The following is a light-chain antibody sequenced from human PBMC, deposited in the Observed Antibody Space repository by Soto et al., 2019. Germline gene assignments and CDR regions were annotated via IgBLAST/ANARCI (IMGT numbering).Light chain of an antibody. J-gene: IGKJ1*01. Sequence: DIQITQSPSTLSSSVGDRVTITCRASQNINTLLAWYQQKPGKAPNLLIYKASTLESGVPSRFNGSGSGTEFTLTISSLQPADFATYYCQQYNSYWTFGPGTKVDIK. CDR2: KAS. CDR3: QQYNSYWT. V-gene: IGKV1-5*03. CDR1: QNINTL.